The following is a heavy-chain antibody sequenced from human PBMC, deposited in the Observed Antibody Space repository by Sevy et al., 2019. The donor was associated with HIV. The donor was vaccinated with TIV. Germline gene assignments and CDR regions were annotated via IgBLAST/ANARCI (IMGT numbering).Heavy chain of an antibody. J-gene: IGHJ4*02. CDR1: GYTFTNYG. CDR3: AKDSPWVGATPRSFEY. Sequence: ASVKVSCKASGYTFTNYGVSWVRQAPGQGLEWMGWISGYNGDTNYAQKVQGRLTLTTDTSTSTAYMELRSLRSDDTALYYCAKDSPWVGATPRSFEYWGQGTLVTVSS. V-gene: IGHV1-18*01. D-gene: IGHD1-26*01. CDR2: ISGYNGDT.